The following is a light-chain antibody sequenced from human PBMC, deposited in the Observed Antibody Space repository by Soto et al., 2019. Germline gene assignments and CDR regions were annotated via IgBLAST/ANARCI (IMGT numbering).Light chain of an antibody. J-gene: IGKJ2*01. CDR1: QSISNY. CDR2: DAS. CDR3: QQSTNWPPYT. V-gene: IGKV3-11*01. Sequence: IVLTQSPVTLSLSPGERATLSCRASQSISNYLAWYQQKPSQAPRLLIYDASNRATGIPARFSGSGSGTDFTLTISSLEPEDFAVYYCQQSTNWPPYTCGQGTKLEIK.